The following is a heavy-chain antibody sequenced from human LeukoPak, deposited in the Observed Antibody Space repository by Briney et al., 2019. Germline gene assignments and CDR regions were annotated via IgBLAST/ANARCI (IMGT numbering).Heavy chain of an antibody. Sequence: GSLRLSCAASGFTFSSYAMSWVRQAPGKGLEWIGNIYYNGRPYYSPSLKSRGTISVDTSNNQFSLKLSSVTAADTAVYYCARITDRTIFGEIMHGFDIWGQGTPVTVSS. V-gene: IGHV4-39*01. J-gene: IGHJ3*02. CDR1: GFTFSSYA. CDR3: ARITDRTIFGEIMHGFDI. D-gene: IGHD3-3*01. CDR2: IYYNGRP.